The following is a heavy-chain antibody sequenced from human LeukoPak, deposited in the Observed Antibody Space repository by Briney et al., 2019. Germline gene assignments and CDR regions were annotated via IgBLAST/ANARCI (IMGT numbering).Heavy chain of an antibody. CDR3: AREEGWYYSAAFDI. V-gene: IGHV3-30-3*01. D-gene: IGHD6-19*01. CDR1: GFTFSSYA. J-gene: IGHJ3*02. Sequence: PGGSLRLSCAASGFTFSSYAMHWVRQAPGKGLEWVAVISYDGSNKYYADSVKDRFTISRDNSKNTLYLQMNSLGAEDTAVYYCAREEGWYYSAAFDIWGQGTMVTVSS. CDR2: ISYDGSNK.